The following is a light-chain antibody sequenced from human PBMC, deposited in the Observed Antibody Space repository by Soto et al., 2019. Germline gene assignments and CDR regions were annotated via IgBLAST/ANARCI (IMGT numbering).Light chain of an antibody. V-gene: IGLV4-69*01. CDR2: LNSDGRH. CDR1: SGHSSYA. CDR3: KTLGTVV. J-gene: IGLJ2*01. Sequence: QSVLTQSPSASASLGDSVKLTCTLSSGHSSYAIAWHQQQPETGPRHLIKLNSDGRHSKGDGIPDRCSGSSSGAERYLTISSLQSEDDAEYYCKTLGTVVFGGGTKLTVL.